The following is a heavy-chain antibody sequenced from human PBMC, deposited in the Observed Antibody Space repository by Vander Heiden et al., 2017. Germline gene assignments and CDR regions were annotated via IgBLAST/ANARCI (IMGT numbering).Heavy chain of an antibody. J-gene: IGHJ4*02. CDR2: ISYDGSNK. CDR3: ARGGYCSGGSCYPYYFDY. D-gene: IGHD2-15*01. V-gene: IGHV3-30-3*01. CDR1: GFPFSSYA. Sequence: QVQLVESGGGVVQPGRSLRLSCAASGFPFSSYARHWVRQAPGKGLEWVAVISYDGSNKYYADSVKGRFTISRDNSKNTLYLQMNSLRAEDTAVYYCARGGYCSGGSCYPYYFDYWGQGTLVTVSS.